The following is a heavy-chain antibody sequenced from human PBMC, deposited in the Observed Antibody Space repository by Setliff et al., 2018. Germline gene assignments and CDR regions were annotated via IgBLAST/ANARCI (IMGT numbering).Heavy chain of an antibody. D-gene: IGHD3-3*01. CDR2: ISGYNGNT. CDR1: GYTFISYG. J-gene: IGHJ4*02. CDR3: ARVPRLEWLLPTFDS. Sequence: GASVKVSCKTSGYTFISYGISWVRQAPGQGLEWMGWISGYNGNTDYAQNFQGRVTMTTDTSTSTAYMELRSLRSDDTAVYYCARVPRLEWLLPTFDSWGQGTL. V-gene: IGHV1-18*01.